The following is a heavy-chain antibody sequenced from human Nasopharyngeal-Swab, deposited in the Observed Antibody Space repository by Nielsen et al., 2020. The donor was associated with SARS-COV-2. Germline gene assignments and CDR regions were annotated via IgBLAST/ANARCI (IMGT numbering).Heavy chain of an antibody. CDR2: MYDGAT. J-gene: IGHJ3*01. CDR1: GVSISSSSYY. V-gene: IGHV4-39*02. CDR3: ARRLAAAAGINAFDV. Sequence: SETLSLTCTVSGVSISSSSYYWGWIRQPPGKGLEWIGSMYDGATYSTPSLKSRVTIHADTSKNHLSLSLSSVTVADTAVYYCARRLAAAAGINAFDVWGQGTLVSVSS. D-gene: IGHD6-13*01.